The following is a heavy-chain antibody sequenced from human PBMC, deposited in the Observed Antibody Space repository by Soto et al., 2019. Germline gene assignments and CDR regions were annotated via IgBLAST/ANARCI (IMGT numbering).Heavy chain of an antibody. CDR3: ARYRGYDSSGYYP. Sequence: GASVKVSFKASGGTFSSYAISWVQQAPGQGLEWRGGVIPSFGTASYAQKLQGRGTVTGAESTSTADMGLGGLGSGGTADYYCARYRGYDSSGYYPWGQGTMVTVS. CDR1: GGTFSSYA. V-gene: IGHV1-69*13. D-gene: IGHD3-22*01. CDR2: VIPSFGTA. J-gene: IGHJ3*01.